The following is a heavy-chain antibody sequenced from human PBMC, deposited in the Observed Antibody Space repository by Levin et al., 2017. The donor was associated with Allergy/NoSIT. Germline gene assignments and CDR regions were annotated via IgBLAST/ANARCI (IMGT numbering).Heavy chain of an antibody. V-gene: IGHV3-48*01. CDR2: ISSSSSTI. CDR3: ARGNDSSGYNLDY. D-gene: IGHD3-22*01. J-gene: IGHJ4*02. Sequence: GGSLRLSCAASGFTFSSYSMNWVRQAPGKGLEWVSYISSSSSTIYYADSVKGRFTISRDNAKNSLYLQMNSLRAEDTAVYYCARGNDSSGYNLDYWGQGTLVTVSS. CDR1: GFTFSSYS.